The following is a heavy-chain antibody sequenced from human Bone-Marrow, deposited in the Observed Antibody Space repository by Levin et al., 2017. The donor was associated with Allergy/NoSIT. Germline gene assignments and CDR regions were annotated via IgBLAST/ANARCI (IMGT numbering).Heavy chain of an antibody. J-gene: IGHJ4*02. CDR1: GFTFSNYA. CDR2: ISGRGGTI. CDR3: TEDRMTIYSKYGFDIDF. D-gene: IGHD4-11*01. V-gene: IGHV3-23*01. Sequence: GGSLRLSCAASGFTFSNYAMSWVRQAPGMGLESVSGISGRGGTIYYAVSVRGRFTISRDNSKNTVYLQMNSLRAEDTAVYYCTEDRMTIYSKYGFDIDFCGQGKLVTVSS.